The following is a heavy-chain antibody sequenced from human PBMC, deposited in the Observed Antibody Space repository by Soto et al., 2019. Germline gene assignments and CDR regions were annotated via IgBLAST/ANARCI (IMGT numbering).Heavy chain of an antibody. J-gene: IGHJ1*01. CDR1: GFTFSSYW. Sequence: EVQLVESGGGLVQPGGSLRLSCAASGFTFSSYWMHSVRQAPGKGLVWVSSISTDASSTSYADPVKGRFTISRDNAKNTLYLQMNSVRAEDTAVYYCARLPNKSPQNWGQGTLVIVSP. CDR3: ARLPNKSPQN. CDR2: ISTDASST. V-gene: IGHV3-74*01.